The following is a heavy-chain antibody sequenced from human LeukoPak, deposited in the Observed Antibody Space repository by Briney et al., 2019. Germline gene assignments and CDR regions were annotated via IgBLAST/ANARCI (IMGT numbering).Heavy chain of an antibody. J-gene: IGHJ4*02. CDR1: GYSFTNYW. V-gene: IGHV5-51*01. Sequence: GESLKISCKGSGYSFTNYWIGWVRQMPGKGLEWMGIIYPDDSDTRYSPSFQGQVTISAEKSISTAYLQWSSLKASDTALYYCASRKKGMATAGFDYWGQGTLVTVSS. D-gene: IGHD5-24*01. CDR3: ASRKKGMATAGFDY. CDR2: IYPDDSDT.